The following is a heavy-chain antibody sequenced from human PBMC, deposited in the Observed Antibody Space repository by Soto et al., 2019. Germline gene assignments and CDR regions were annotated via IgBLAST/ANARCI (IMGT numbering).Heavy chain of an antibody. J-gene: IGHJ4*02. CDR3: TTDFFITMVPY. V-gene: IGHV1-58*02. D-gene: IGHD3-10*01. Sequence: SVKVSCKAPGFSLSRSTIQWVRQARGQRLEWIGWIVVGSGKTNYAQKFQERVTITRNLLTSTAYMELSSLRSEDTAVYYCTTDFFITMVPYWGQGTLVTVSS. CDR2: IVVGSGKT. CDR1: GFSLSRST.